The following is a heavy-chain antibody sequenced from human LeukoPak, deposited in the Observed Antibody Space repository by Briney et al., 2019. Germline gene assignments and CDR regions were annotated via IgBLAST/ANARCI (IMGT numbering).Heavy chain of an antibody. CDR1: GGTFSSYA. CDR2: IIPIFGTA. CDR3: ARRYDSLAWFDP. Sequence: GASVKVSCKASGGTFSSYAISWVRQAPGQGLEWMGGIIPIFGTANYAQKFQGRVTITADKSTSTAYMELSSLRSEDTAVYYCARRYDSLAWFDPGAREPWSPSPQ. D-gene: IGHD1-1*01. J-gene: IGHJ5*02. V-gene: IGHV1-69*06.